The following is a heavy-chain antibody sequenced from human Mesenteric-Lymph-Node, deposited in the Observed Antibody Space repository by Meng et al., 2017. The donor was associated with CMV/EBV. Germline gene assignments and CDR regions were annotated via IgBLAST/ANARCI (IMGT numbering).Heavy chain of an antibody. D-gene: IGHD5-12*01. Sequence: GESLKISCAASGYTFSSHSMNWVRQASGKGLEWVSSISSSSSYIYYADSVKGRFTISRDNAKNSRYLQKNSLRAEDTAVYYCARNDYPDYWGQGTLVTVSS. CDR1: GYTFSSHS. J-gene: IGHJ4*02. CDR3: ARNDYPDY. CDR2: ISSSSSYI. V-gene: IGHV3-21*01.